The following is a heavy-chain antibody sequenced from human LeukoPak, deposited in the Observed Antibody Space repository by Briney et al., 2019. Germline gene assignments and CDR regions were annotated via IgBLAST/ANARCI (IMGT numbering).Heavy chain of an antibody. V-gene: IGHV3-23*01. J-gene: IGHJ4*02. CDR1: GFTFSSYA. D-gene: IGHD3/OR15-3a*01. Sequence: GESLRLSCAASGFTFSSYAISWVRQAPGKGLEWVSSISSSGGSTYYADSVKGRFTISRDNSKNTLYLQMNSLRAEDSAVYYCAKVRTGHFFDYWGQGTLVTVSS. CDR3: AKVRTGHFFDY. CDR2: ISSSGGST.